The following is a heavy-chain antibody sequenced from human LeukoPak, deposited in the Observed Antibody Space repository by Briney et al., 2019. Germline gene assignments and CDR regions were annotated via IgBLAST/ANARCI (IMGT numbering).Heavy chain of an antibody. D-gene: IGHD3-22*01. Sequence: GSLRLSCEASGFTFSNYWMSWVRQPPGKGLEWIGEINHSGSANYNPSLKSRVTISVDTSKNQFSLKLSSVTAADTAVYYCARSSSGYFLAPYDYWGQGTLVTVSS. CDR3: ARSSSGYFLAPYDY. J-gene: IGHJ4*02. CDR2: INHSGSA. CDR1: GFTFSNYW. V-gene: IGHV4-34*01.